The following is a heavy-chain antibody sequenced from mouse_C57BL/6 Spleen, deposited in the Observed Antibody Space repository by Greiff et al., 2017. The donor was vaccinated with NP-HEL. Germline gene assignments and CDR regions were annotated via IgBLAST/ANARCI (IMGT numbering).Heavy chain of an antibody. D-gene: IGHD1-1*01. CDR3: ARWDYYGSRGPYAMDY. CDR2: IDPSDSYT. Sequence: VQLQQPGAELVMPGASVKLSCKASGYTFTSYWMHWVKQRPGQGLEWIGEIDPSDSYTNYNQKFKGKSTLTVDKSSSTAYMQLSSLTSEDSAVYYCARWDYYGSRGPYAMDYWGQGTSVTVSS. V-gene: IGHV1-69*01. J-gene: IGHJ4*01. CDR1: GYTFTSYW.